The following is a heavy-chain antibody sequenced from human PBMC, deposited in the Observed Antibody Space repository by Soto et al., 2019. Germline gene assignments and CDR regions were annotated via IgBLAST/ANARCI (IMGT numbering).Heavy chain of an antibody. Sequence: ASVKVSCKASGYTFTSYYMHWVLQAPGQGLEWVGWISTNSGNTYYAQNLQGRVTLTTDTSTTTAYMELMSLTSDDTAIYYCARTYNWNSEGFDHWGQGTLVTVSS. CDR2: ISTNSGNT. CDR3: ARTYNWNSEGFDH. CDR1: GYTFTSYY. V-gene: IGHV1-2*02. D-gene: IGHD1-7*01. J-gene: IGHJ4*02.